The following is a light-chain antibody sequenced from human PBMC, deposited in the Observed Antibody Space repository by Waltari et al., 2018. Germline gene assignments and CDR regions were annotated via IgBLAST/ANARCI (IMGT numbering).Light chain of an antibody. Sequence: DIQMTQSPSTLSASVGDRATITCRASQRVSRWLAWYQQKPGKAPKFLIYLPSTLESGVPSRFSGSGSGTEFTLTISRLQPDDFATYYCQQYSTSALYTFGQGTKLEI. V-gene: IGKV1-5*03. CDR3: QQYSTSALYT. CDR1: QRVSRW. CDR2: LPS. J-gene: IGKJ2*01.